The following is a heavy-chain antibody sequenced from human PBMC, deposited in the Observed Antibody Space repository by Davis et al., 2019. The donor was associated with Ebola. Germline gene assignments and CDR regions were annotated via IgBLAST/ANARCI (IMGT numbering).Heavy chain of an antibody. CDR2: IYYSGST. Sequence: PSETLSLTCTVSGGSISSGDYYWSWIRQPPGKGLEWIGYIYYSGSTYYNPSLKSRVTISVDTSKNQFSLKLSSVTAADTAVYYCACRGSQGWFDPWGQGTLVTVSS. CDR3: ACRGSQGWFDP. CDR1: GGSISSGDYY. D-gene: IGHD1-26*01. J-gene: IGHJ5*02. V-gene: IGHV4-30-4*08.